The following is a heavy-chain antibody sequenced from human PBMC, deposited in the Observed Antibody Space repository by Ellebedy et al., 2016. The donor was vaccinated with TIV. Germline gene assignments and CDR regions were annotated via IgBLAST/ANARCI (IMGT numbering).Heavy chain of an antibody. Sequence: SETLSLTXAVYGGSFSGYYWSWIRQPPGKGLEWIGEINHSGSTNYNPSLKSRVTISVDTSKNQFSLKLSSVTAADTAVYYCARLSMGVIAIIWGQGTLVTVSS. J-gene: IGHJ4*02. CDR3: ARLSMGVIAII. D-gene: IGHD2-21*01. V-gene: IGHV4-34*01. CDR1: GGSFSGYY. CDR2: INHSGST.